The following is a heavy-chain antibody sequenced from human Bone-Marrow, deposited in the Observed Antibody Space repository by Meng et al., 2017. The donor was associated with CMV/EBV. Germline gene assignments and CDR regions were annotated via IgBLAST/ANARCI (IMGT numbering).Heavy chain of an antibody. CDR3: ARVTYYYDSSGYGRALYYFDY. D-gene: IGHD3-22*01. CDR2: TNSDGSRT. Sequence: GGSLRLSCAASGFTFSTYWMHWVRQAPGKGLVWVSRTNSDGSRTSYADSVKGRFTISRDNAKNTLYLQMNSLRGEDTAVYYCARVTYYYDSSGYGRALYYFDYWGQGTLVAASS. J-gene: IGHJ4*02. CDR1: GFTFSTYW. V-gene: IGHV3-74*01.